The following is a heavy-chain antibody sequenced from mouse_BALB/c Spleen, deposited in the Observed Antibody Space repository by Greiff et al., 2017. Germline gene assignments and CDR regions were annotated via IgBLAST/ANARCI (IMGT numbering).Heavy chain of an antibody. CDR2: ISSGSSTI. J-gene: IGHJ4*01. CDR3: ATYYGSMDY. Sequence: EVKLVESGGGLVQPGGSRKLSCAASGFTFSSFGMHWVRQAPEKGLEWVAYISSGSSTIYYADTVKGRFTISRDNPKNTLFLQMTSLRSEDTAMYYCATYYGSMDYWGQGTSVTVSS. D-gene: IGHD1-1*01. CDR1: GFTFSSFG. V-gene: IGHV5-17*02.